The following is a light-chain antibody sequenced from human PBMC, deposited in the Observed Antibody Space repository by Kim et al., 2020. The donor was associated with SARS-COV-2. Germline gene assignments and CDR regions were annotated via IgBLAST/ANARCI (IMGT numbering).Light chain of an antibody. V-gene: IGLV1-44*01. J-gene: IGLJ3*02. Sequence: GQRVTISCSGGSSNIGSNTVNWYRQLPGTAPKLLISGNNQRPSWVPDRFSGSKSGTSASLAINGLQSEDEADYYCAAWDDSLYGLVFGGGTKLTVL. CDR1: SSNIGSNT. CDR3: AAWDDSLYGLV. CDR2: GNN.